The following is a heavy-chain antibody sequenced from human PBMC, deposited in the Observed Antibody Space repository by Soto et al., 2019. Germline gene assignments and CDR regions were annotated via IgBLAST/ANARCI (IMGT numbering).Heavy chain of an antibody. V-gene: IGHV3-23*01. J-gene: IGHJ4*02. D-gene: IGHD5-12*01. CDR1: GFTFSTYA. CDR3: AKDLTPGDGYNVLDS. Sequence: EVQLLESGGGLVQPGGSLRLSCAASGFTFSTYAMNWVRQAPGEGLEWVSIISTSGGDTYYADSVKGRFTISRDNSENTLYLQMNSLRAGDTAVYYCAKDLTPGDGYNVLDSWGQGTLVTVSS. CDR2: ISTSGGDT.